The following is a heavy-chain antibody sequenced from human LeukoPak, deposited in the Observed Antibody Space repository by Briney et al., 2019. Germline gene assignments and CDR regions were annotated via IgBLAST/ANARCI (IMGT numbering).Heavy chain of an antibody. Sequence: PGGSLRLSCAASGFTFSNAWMSWVRQAPGKGLEWVGRIKSKTDGGTTDYAAPVKGRFTISRDDSKNTLYLQMNSLKTEDTAVYYCRCYYGSGSSDYWGQGTLVTVSS. V-gene: IGHV3-15*01. CDR2: IKSKTDGGTT. CDR3: RCYYGSGSSDY. CDR1: GFTFSNAW. D-gene: IGHD3-10*01. J-gene: IGHJ4*02.